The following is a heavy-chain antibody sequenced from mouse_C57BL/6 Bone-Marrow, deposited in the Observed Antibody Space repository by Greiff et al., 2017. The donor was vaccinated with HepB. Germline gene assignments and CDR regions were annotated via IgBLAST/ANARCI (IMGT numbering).Heavy chain of an antibody. V-gene: IGHV1-15*01. CDR1: GYTFTDYE. D-gene: IGHD6-1*01. CDR2: IDPETGGT. Sequence: VKLVESGAELVRPGASVTLSCKASGYTFTDYEMHWVKQTPVHGLEWIGAIDPETGGTAYNQKFKGKAILTADKSSSTAYMELRSLTSEDSAVYYCTREASYFDYWGQGTTLTVSS. CDR3: TREASYFDY. J-gene: IGHJ2*01.